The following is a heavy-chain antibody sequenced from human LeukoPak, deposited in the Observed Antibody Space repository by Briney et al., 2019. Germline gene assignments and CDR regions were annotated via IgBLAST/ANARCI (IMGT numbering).Heavy chain of an antibody. V-gene: IGHV4-34*01. CDR1: GGSFSGYY. J-gene: IGHJ5*02. CDR2: INHSGST. CDR3: ARGRRVLSTLGWFDP. Sequence: SETLSLTCAVYGGSFSGYYWSWIRQPPGKGLEWIGEINHSGSTNYNPTLKSRVTISVDTSKNQFSLKLSSVTAADTAVYYCARGRRVLSTLGWFDPWGQGTLVTVSS. D-gene: IGHD3-10*01.